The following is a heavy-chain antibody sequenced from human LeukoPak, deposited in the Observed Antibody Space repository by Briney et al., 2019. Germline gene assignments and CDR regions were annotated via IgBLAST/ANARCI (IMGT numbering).Heavy chain of an antibody. CDR2: ISSSSSTI. CDR1: GFTFSSYS. V-gene: IGHV3-48*01. J-gene: IGHJ4*02. Sequence: PGGSLRLSCAASGFTFSSYSMNWVRQAPGKGLEWVSYISSSSSTIYYADSVKGRFTISRDNSKNTLYLQMNSLRAEDTAVYYCAKGITMVRGAGGYWGQGTLVTVSS. D-gene: IGHD3-10*01. CDR3: AKGITMVRGAGGY.